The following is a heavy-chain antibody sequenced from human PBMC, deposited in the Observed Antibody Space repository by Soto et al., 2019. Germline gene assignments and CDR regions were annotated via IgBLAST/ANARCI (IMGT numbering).Heavy chain of an antibody. CDR1: GFTFSNYA. J-gene: IGHJ4*02. V-gene: IGHV3-23*01. CDR3: AKASSGTYGY. Sequence: EVQLLESGGGLVQPGGSLRLSCAASGFTFSNYAMSWVRQAPGKGLEWVSSINESGGTTYYADSVKGRFTISRDNSKNTLYLQMNSLRAEDTATYYCAKASSGTYGYWGQGSPVTVSS. CDR2: INESGGTT. D-gene: IGHD1-26*01.